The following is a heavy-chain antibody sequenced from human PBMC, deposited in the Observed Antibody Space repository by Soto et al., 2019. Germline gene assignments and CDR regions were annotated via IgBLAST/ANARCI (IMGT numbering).Heavy chain of an antibody. D-gene: IGHD1-26*01. CDR3: ARDAPRVGATPHIYYFDY. CDR2: INPSGGST. CDR1: GYTFTNYY. Sequence: ASVKVSCKASGYTFTNYYMHWVRQAPGQGLEWMGIINPSGGSTSYAQKFQGRVTMTRDTSTSTVYMELSSLRSEDTAVYYCARDAPRVGATPHIYYFDYWGQGTLVTVSS. J-gene: IGHJ4*02. V-gene: IGHV1-46*01.